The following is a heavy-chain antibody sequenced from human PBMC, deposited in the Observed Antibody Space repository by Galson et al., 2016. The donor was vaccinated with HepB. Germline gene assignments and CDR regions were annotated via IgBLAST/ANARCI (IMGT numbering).Heavy chain of an antibody. Sequence: QSGAEVTNPGESLKISCRGSGYTFGSYWIGWVRQMLGKGLEWMGIIYPGDFDTRYSPSFQGQVTISVDNSISTAYLQWSSLKASDTAIYYCARSLTGSYDFWGAMYNYYAMDVWGQGTTVTVS. D-gene: IGHD3-3*01. CDR3: ARSLTGSYDFWGAMYNYYAMDV. CDR1: GYTFGSYW. J-gene: IGHJ6*02. V-gene: IGHV5-51*01. CDR2: IYPGDFDT.